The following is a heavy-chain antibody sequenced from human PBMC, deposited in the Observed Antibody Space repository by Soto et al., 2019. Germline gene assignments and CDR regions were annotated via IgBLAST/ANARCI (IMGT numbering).Heavy chain of an antibody. CDR3: VKDWTGSTCPCLDV. CDR1: GFTFSSYA. D-gene: IGHD2-8*02. Sequence: ESGGGLVQPGGSLRLSCAASGFTFSSYAMAWVRQAPGKGPEWVATISGGDDTTYYADSVKGRFTISGDNFKNSLYLQMTSLRAQDTAIYYCVKDWTGSTCPCLDVWGQGTTVTVSS. V-gene: IGHV3-23*01. J-gene: IGHJ6*02. CDR2: ISGGDDTT.